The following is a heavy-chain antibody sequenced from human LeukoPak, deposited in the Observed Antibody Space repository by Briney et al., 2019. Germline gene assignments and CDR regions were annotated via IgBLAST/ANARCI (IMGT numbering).Heavy chain of an antibody. CDR2: IYTSGST. D-gene: IGHD6-19*01. Sequence: PSETLSLTCTVSGGSISSDNYYWSWIRQPAGKGLEWIGRIYTSGSTNYNPSLKSRVTISVDTSKNQFSLKLSSVTAADTAMYYCAGRTSSGSIDYWGQGTLVTVSS. J-gene: IGHJ4*02. CDR1: GGSISSDNYY. V-gene: IGHV4-61*02. CDR3: AGRTSSGSIDY.